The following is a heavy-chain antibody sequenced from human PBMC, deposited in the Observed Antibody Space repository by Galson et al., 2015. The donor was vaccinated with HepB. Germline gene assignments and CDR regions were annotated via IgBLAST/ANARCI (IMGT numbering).Heavy chain of an antibody. D-gene: IGHD2-21*02. CDR2: ISSSSSYI. CDR3: ASLLAYCGGDCYSNYYYYGMDV. CDR1: GFTLSSYS. V-gene: IGHV3-21*01. Sequence: SLRLSCAASGFTLSSYSMNWVRQAPGKGLEWVSSISSSSSYIYYADSVKGRFTISRDNAKNSLYLQMNSLRAEDTAVYYCASLLAYCGGDCYSNYYYYGMDVWGQGTTVTVSS. J-gene: IGHJ6*02.